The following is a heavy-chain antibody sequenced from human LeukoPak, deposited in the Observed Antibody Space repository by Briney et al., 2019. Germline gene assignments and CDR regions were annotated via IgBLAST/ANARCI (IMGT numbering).Heavy chain of an antibody. CDR1: GFPFKSYL. J-gene: IGHJ4*02. CDR2: IKEDGSEK. V-gene: IGHV3-7*01. Sequence: GSLEPPLAVPGFPFKSYLMTWVPQAPGKGLGGGANIKEDGSEKNYMDSVKGRFTISRDNAKNSLDLQMNSLRVEDTAFYYCARGDAESKYRHIDYWGQGTLVTVSS. D-gene: IGHD2-2*01. CDR3: ARGDAESKYRHIDY.